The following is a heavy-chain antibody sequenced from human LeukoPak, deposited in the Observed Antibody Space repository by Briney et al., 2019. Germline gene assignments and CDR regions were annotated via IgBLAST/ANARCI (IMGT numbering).Heavy chain of an antibody. Sequence: GESLKISCKGSGYSFTSYWIGWVRQMPGKGLEWMGIIYPGDSDTRYSPSFQGQVTISADKSISTAYLQWSSLKASDTAMYYCARQGYGGQIGLLKYHGDAFDIWGQGTMVTVSS. CDR3: ARQGYGGQIGLLKYHGDAFDI. V-gene: IGHV5-51*01. J-gene: IGHJ3*02. CDR1: GYSFTSYW. D-gene: IGHD2-2*01. CDR2: IYPGDSDT.